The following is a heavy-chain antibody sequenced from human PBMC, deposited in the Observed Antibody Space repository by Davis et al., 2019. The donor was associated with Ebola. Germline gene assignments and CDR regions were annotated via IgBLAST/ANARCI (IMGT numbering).Heavy chain of an antibody. CDR1: GFDFSNYN. Sequence: GESLKISCAASGFDFSNYNINWVRQAPGKGLEWISYISTTTRTIYYADSAKGRFTISRDNAKNSLYLQMNSLRDEDTAVYYCARSSYYAGSGTFYSFDYWGQGTLVTVSS. CDR3: ARSSYYAGSGTFYSFDY. D-gene: IGHD3-10*01. V-gene: IGHV3-48*02. J-gene: IGHJ4*02. CDR2: ISTTTRTI.